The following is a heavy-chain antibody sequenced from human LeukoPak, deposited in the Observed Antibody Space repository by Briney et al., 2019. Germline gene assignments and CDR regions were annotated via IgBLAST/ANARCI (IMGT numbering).Heavy chain of an antibody. J-gene: IGHJ3*02. V-gene: IGHV3-23*01. CDR2: ISGSGGST. CDR1: GFTISSVA. D-gene: IGHD3-22*01. CDR3: LPIVVITPARAFDI. Sequence: GGSLRLSCAASGFTISSVAMSWVRQAPGKGLEWVSAISGSGGSTYYADSVKGRFTISRDNSKNMLYLQMNSLRAEETAVYYCLPIVVITPARAFDIWGQGTMVTVSS.